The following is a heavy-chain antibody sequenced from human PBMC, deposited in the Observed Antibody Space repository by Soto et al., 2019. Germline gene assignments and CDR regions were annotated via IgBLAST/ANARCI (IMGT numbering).Heavy chain of an antibody. CDR2: INWNGGST. J-gene: IGHJ3*02. CDR3: ARDGHYYDSSGSAGGAFDI. Sequence: GGSLRLSCAASGFTFDDYGMSWVRQAPGKGLEWVSGINWNGGSTGYADSVKGRFTISRDNAMNSLYLQMNSLRAEDTALYYCARDGHYYDSSGSAGGAFDIWGQGTMVTVSS. D-gene: IGHD3-22*01. CDR1: GFTFDDYG. V-gene: IGHV3-20*04.